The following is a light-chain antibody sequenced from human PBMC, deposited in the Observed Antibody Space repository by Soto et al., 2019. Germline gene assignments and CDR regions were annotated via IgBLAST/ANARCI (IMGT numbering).Light chain of an antibody. Sequence: EIVLTQSPGTLSLSPGERATLSCRASQSVSSSFLAWYQQKPGQAPRLLIYGASSRATGIPDRFSGSRSGTDFTITISRLAPEDVAVYYGQQYGSSPLTFGGGTKVEIK. CDR1: QSVSSSF. V-gene: IGKV3-20*01. CDR2: GAS. CDR3: QQYGSSPLT. J-gene: IGKJ4*01.